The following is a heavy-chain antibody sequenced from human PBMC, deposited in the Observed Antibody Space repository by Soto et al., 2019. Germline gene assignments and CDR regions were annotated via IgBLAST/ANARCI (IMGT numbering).Heavy chain of an antibody. CDR2: ISYDGSNK. CDR3: ARDMVRGVIYYYYYGMDV. CDR1: GFTFSSYA. D-gene: IGHD3-10*01. J-gene: IGHJ6*02. V-gene: IGHV3-30-3*01. Sequence: PGGSLRLSCAASGFTFSSYAMHWVRQAPGKGLEWVAVISYDGSNKYYADSVKGRFTISGDNSKNTLYLQMNSLRAEDTAVYYCARDMVRGVIYYYYYGMDVWGQGTTVTVSS.